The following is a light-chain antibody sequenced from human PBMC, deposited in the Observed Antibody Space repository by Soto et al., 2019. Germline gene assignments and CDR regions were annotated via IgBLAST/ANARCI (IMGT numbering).Light chain of an antibody. J-gene: IGLJ1*01. CDR1: SSSIGSNS. V-gene: IGLV1-44*01. CDR2: TNN. Sequence: QSVLTQPPSASGTPGQRVTISCSGSSSSIGSNSVNWYQQLPRTAPKVLIYTNNQRPSGVPDRFSGSKSGTSASLAISGLQPEDEADYYCAAWDDSLNVYVFATGTKLTVL. CDR3: AAWDDSLNVYV.